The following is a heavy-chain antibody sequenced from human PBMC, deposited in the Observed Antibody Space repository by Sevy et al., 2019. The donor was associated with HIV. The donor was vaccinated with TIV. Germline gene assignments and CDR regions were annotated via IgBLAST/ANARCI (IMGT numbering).Heavy chain of an antibody. Sequence: GSLRLSCAASGFTFNSYPMHWVRQAPGKGLEWVAFRSYDGSNKYYVDSVKGQFTISRDISRNTLYLQMNSLRPEDTALYYCARPSGSSGYYDFQHWGQGTLVTVSS. CDR1: GFTFNSYP. D-gene: IGHD3-22*01. V-gene: IGHV3-30*04. CDR2: RSYDGSNK. J-gene: IGHJ1*01. CDR3: ARPSGSSGYYDFQH.